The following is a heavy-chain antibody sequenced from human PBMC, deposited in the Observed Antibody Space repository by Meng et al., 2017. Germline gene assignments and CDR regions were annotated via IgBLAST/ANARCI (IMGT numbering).Heavy chain of an antibody. J-gene: IGHJ4*02. V-gene: IGHV4-59*01. Sequence: SETLSLTCTVSGGSISSYYWSWIRQPPGKGLEWIGYIYYSGSTNYNPSLKSRVTISVDTSKNQFSLKLSSVTAADTAVYYCAMGGIVDYYFDYWGQGTLVTVS. CDR1: GGSISSYY. D-gene: IGHD1-26*01. CDR2: IYYSGST. CDR3: AMGGIVDYYFDY.